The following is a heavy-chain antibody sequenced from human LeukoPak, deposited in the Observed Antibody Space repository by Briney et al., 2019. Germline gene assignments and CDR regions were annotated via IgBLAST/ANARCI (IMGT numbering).Heavy chain of an antibody. V-gene: IGHV4-59*01. J-gene: IGHJ4*02. CDR2: IYYTGTT. Sequence: SETLSLTCTVSGDSISGYYWGWIRQPPGKGVEWIGYIYYTGTTNYNPSLKSRVTISVDTSKNQFSLKLPSVTAADTAVYYCTKVGTGTVDYWGQGTLVTVSS. CDR3: TKVGTGTVDY. D-gene: IGHD1-1*01. CDR1: GDSISGYY.